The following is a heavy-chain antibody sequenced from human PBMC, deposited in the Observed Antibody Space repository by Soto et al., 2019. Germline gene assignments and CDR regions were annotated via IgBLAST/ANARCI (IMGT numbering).Heavy chain of an antibody. CDR1: GGTFSSYA. CDR3: ARGTKVLRFLEWSDHYYYYGMDV. V-gene: IGHV1-69*13. J-gene: IGHJ6*02. D-gene: IGHD3-3*01. CDR2: IIPIFGTA. Sequence: SVKVSCKASGGTFSSYAISWVRQAPGQGLEWMGGIIPIFGTANYAQKFQGRVTVTADESTSTAYMELSSLRSEDTAVYYCARGTKVLRFLEWSDHYYYYGMDVWGQGTTVTVSS.